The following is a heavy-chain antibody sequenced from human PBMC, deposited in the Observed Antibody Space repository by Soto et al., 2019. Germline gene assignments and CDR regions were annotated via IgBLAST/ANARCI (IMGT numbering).Heavy chain of an antibody. CDR2: IYYSGTT. CDR1: SASISSSSYT. D-gene: IGHD1-26*01. CDR3: ATQEVGGSYVYTFDP. Sequence: SETLSLTCTVSSASISSSSYTWGWIRQPPGKGLEWIGSIYYSGTTYYNPSLNSRVTVSVDTSKNHFSLKLSSVTAADTAVYYCATQEVGGSYVYTFDPWGQGTLVTVSS. V-gene: IGHV4-39*02. J-gene: IGHJ5*02.